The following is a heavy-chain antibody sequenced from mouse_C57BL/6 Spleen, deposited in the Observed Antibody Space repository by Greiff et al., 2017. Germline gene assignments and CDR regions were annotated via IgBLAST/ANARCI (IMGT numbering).Heavy chain of an antibody. Sequence: QVQLQQPGAELVMPGASVKLSCKASGYTFTSYWMPWVKQRPGQGLEWIGEIDPSDSYTNYNQKFKGKSTLTVDKSSSTAYMQLSSLTSEDSAVYYFARPLLRGRALWYFDVWGTGTTVTVSS. V-gene: IGHV1-69*01. J-gene: IGHJ1*03. CDR2: IDPSDSYT. CDR3: ARPLLRGRALWYFDV. CDR1: GYTFTSYW. D-gene: IGHD1-1*01.